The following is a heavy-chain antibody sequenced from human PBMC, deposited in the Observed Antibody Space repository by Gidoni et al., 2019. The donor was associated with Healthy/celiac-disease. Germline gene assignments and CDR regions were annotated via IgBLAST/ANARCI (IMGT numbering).Heavy chain of an antibody. J-gene: IGHJ6*02. CDR2: ISGSGGST. CDR1: GFTFISYA. V-gene: IGHV3-23*01. D-gene: IGHD1-26*01. CDR3: AKDHAVGYYYYGMDV. Sequence: EVQLLESGGGLVQPGGSLRLSCAASGFTFISYAMSWVRQAPGKGLEWVSAISGSGGSTSYADSVKGRFTISRDNSKNTLYLQMNSLRAEDTAVYYCAKDHAVGYYYYGMDVWGQGTTVTVSS.